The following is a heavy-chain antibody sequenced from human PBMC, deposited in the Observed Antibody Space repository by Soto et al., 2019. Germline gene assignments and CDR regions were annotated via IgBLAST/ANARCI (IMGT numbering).Heavy chain of an antibody. CDR3: AKDQRPYSIDENYYYYYGMDV. CDR1: GFTFSSYA. CDR2: ISGSGGST. Sequence: PGGSLRLSCAASGFTFSSYAMSWVRQAPGKGLEWVSAISGSGGSTYYADSVKGRFTISRDNSKNTLYLQMNSLRAEDTAVYYCAKDQRPYSIDENYYYYYGMDVWGQGTTVTVSS. J-gene: IGHJ6*02. D-gene: IGHD4-4*01. V-gene: IGHV3-23*01.